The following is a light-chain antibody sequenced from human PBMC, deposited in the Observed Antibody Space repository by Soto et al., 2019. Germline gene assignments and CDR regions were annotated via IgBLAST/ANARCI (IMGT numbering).Light chain of an antibody. CDR2: ATS. CDR3: QQGYTTPIT. V-gene: IGKV1-39*01. Sequence: DIQMTQSPSSLSASVGDRVTITCQASQDISNYLNWYQQKPGKAPKLLIYATSTLESGVPSRFSGSGSGTDFTLTISSLQPEDFATYHCQQGYTTPITFGQGTRLEIK. J-gene: IGKJ5*01. CDR1: QDISNY.